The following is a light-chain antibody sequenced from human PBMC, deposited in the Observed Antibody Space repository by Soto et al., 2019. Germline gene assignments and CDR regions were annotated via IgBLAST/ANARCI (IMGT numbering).Light chain of an antibody. J-gene: IGKJ1*01. CDR1: QRISSW. CDR3: QQYNSYWT. Sequence: DIQMTQSPSTLSASVGDRVTITCRASQRISSWLAWYQQKPGKAPKLLIYDASSLESGVPSRFSGSGSGTEFTHTISSLQPDDFATYYCQQYNSYWTFGQGTKVEIK. V-gene: IGKV1-5*01. CDR2: DAS.